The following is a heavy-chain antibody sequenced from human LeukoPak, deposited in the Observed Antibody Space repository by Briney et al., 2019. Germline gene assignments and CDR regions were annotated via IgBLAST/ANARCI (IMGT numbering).Heavy chain of an antibody. CDR3: ARDSPAAMAHFDY. J-gene: IGHJ4*02. D-gene: IGHD5-18*01. CDR1: GFTFSSYA. V-gene: IGHV3-30-3*01. Sequence: QPGGSLRLSCAASGFTFSSYAMHWVRQAPGKGLEWVAVISYDGSNKYYADSVKGRFTISRDNSKNTLYLQMNSLRAEDTAVYYCARDSPAAMAHFDYWGQGTLVTVSS. CDR2: ISYDGSNK.